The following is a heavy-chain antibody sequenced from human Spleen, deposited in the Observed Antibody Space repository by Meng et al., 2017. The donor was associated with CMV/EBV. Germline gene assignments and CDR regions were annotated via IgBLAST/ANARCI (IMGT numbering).Heavy chain of an antibody. J-gene: IGHJ5*02. V-gene: IGHV4-39*07. CDR1: GGSKRRGTYP. Sequence: CRVAGGSKRRGTYPWPWLRQPPGKWLEWIGSIYYNGNTFYNPSLKSRVTISGDTSKNQFSLKVNSLTAADTAVYYCALTTVNWFDPWGHGTLVTVSS. D-gene: IGHD4-17*01. CDR3: ALTTVNWFDP. CDR2: IYYNGNT.